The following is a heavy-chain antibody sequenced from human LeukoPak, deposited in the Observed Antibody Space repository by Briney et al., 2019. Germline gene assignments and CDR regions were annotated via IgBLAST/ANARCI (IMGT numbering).Heavy chain of an antibody. Sequence: SSETLSLTCTVSGGSMSSSSYYWGWIRQPPGKGLEWIGNIYYSGSTYYNPSLKSRVTISVDASKNQFSLKLSSVTAADTAVYYCAKPYRGPIAFDIWGQGTMVTVSS. D-gene: IGHD1-14*01. J-gene: IGHJ3*02. CDR2: IYYSGST. V-gene: IGHV4-39*01. CDR3: AKPYRGPIAFDI. CDR1: GGSMSSSSYY.